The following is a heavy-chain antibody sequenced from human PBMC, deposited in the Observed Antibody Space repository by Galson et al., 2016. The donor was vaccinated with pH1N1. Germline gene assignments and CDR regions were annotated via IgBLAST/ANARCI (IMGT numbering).Heavy chain of an antibody. V-gene: IGHV1-69*08. D-gene: IGHD6-6*01. CDR1: GDTFRTHT. CDR2: ITPAFGTA. Sequence: SVKVSCKASGDTFRTHTFNWVRQAPGQGLEWMGRITPAFGTADYAQKFQGRVAVTADKSTSTVYLEMLSLKSDDTAVYYRVRGGQLVRYFDFWGQGTLVVVSS. CDR3: VRGGQLVRYFDF. J-gene: IGHJ4*02.